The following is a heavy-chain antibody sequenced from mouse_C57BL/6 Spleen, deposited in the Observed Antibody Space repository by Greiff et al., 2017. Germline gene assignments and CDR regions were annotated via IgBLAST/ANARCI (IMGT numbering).Heavy chain of an antibody. J-gene: IGHJ4*01. V-gene: IGHV5-9*01. D-gene: IGHD2-3*01. CDR3: AREDGEDAMDY. CDR1: GFTFSSYT. Sequence: EVKLVESGGGLVKPGGSLKLSCAASGFTFSSYTMSWVRQTPEKRLEWVATISGGGGNTYYPDSVKGRFTISRDNAKNTLYLQMSSLRSEDTALYYCAREDGEDAMDYWGQGTSVTVSS. CDR2: ISGGGGNT.